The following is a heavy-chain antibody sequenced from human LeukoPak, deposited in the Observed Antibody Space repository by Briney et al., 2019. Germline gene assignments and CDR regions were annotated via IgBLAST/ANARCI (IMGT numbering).Heavy chain of an antibody. CDR1: GYTFTGYY. Sequence: ASVKVSCKASGYTFTGYYTHWVRQAPEQGLEWMGWINPNSGGTNYAQKFQGRVTLTRDTSISTAYMELSRLRSDDTAVYYCARDTARITIFGVAKYMDVWGKGTTVTVSS. CDR3: ARDTARITIFGVAKYMDV. V-gene: IGHV1-2*02. J-gene: IGHJ6*03. D-gene: IGHD3-3*01. CDR2: INPNSGGT.